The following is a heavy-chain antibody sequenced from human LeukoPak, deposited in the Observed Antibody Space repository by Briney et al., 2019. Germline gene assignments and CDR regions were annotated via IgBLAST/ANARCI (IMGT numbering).Heavy chain of an antibody. V-gene: IGHV1-8*01. CDR3: ARGPRIVAVPAAIPQDPRKDYYYMDV. CDR1: GYTFTSYD. Sequence: ASVKVSCKASGYTFTSYDINWVRQATGQGLEWMGWMNPNSGNTGYAQKFQGRVTMTRNTSISTAYMELSSLRSEATAVYYCARGPRIVAVPAAIPQDPRKDYYYMDVWGKGTTVTVSS. CDR2: MNPNSGNT. D-gene: IGHD2-2*02. J-gene: IGHJ6*03.